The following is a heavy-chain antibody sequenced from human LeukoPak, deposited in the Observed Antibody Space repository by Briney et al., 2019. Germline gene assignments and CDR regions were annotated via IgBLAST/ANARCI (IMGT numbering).Heavy chain of an antibody. CDR3: ARGYDFWSGRRWFDP. Sequence: GASVKVSCKVSGYTLTELSMHWVRQAPGKGLEWMGGFDPEDGETIYAQKFQGRVTMTEDTSTDTAYMELSSLRSEDTAVYYCARGYDFWSGRRWFDPWGQGTLVTVSS. J-gene: IGHJ5*02. D-gene: IGHD3-3*01. CDR2: FDPEDGET. V-gene: IGHV1-24*01. CDR1: GYTLTELS.